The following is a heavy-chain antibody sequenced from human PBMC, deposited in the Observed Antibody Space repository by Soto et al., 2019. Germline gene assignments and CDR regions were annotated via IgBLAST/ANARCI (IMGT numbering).Heavy chain of an antibody. CDR2: IWYDGSNK. Sequence: QVQLVESGGGVVQPGRSLRLSCAASGFTFSSYGMHWVRQAPGKGLEWVAVIWYDGSNKYYADSVKGRFTISRDNSKNTLYLQMNSLRAEDTAVYYCASLKMGYYDSSGHGVDYWGQGTLVTVSS. CDR3: ASLKMGYYDSSGHGVDY. V-gene: IGHV3-33*01. J-gene: IGHJ4*02. D-gene: IGHD3-22*01. CDR1: GFTFSSYG.